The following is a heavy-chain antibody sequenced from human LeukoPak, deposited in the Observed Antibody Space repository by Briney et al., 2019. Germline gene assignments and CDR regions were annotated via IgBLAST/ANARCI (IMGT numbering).Heavy chain of an antibody. CDR3: ARGGSSWYDY. J-gene: IGHJ4*02. CDR2: IYHSGST. Sequence: SETLSLTCTVSGYSISSGYYWGWIRQPPGKGLEWIGSIYHSGSTYYNPSLKSRVTISVDTSKNQFSLKLNSVTAADTAVYYCARGGSSWYDYWGQGTLVTVSS. V-gene: IGHV4-38-2*02. CDR1: GYSISSGYY. D-gene: IGHD6-13*01.